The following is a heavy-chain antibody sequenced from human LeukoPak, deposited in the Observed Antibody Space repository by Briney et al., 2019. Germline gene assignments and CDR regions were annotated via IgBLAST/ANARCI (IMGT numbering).Heavy chain of an antibody. D-gene: IGHD3-10*01. CDR3: ARGRGSGSYNSIHY. Sequence: PGGSLRLSCAASGFTFDNYGMSWVRQAPGKGLEWVSGTNWNGGSTGYADCVKGRFTISRDNAKNSLYLQMNSLRVEDTASYYCARGRGSGSYNSIHYWGQGTLVTVSS. J-gene: IGHJ4*02. V-gene: IGHV3-20*04. CDR1: GFTFDNYG. CDR2: TNWNGGST.